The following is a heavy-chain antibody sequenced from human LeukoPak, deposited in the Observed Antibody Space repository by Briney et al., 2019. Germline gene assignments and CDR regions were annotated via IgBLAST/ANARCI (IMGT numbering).Heavy chain of an antibody. J-gene: IGHJ4*02. V-gene: IGHV4-59*01. D-gene: IGHD2-2*01. CDR1: GGSISSYY. CDR3: ARVLCSSATCQKSFDY. Sequence: SETLSLTCTVSGGSISSYYWSWIRQPPGKGLEWIGYIYYSGSTNYNPSLKSRVTMSLDTSMNQFSLRLNSVTVADTAVYYCARVLCSSATCQKSFDYWGQGTLVTVSS. CDR2: IYYSGST.